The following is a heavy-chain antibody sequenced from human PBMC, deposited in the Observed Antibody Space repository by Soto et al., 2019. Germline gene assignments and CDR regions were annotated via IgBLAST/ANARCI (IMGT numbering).Heavy chain of an antibody. CDR1: GFTFSSYA. Sequence: GGSLRLSCAASGFTFSSYAMSWVRQAPGKGLEWVSAISGSGGSTYYADSVKGRFTISRDNSKNTLYLQMNSLRAEDTAVYYCANVVGSSSWCDYWGQGTLVTVSS. D-gene: IGHD6-6*01. CDR2: ISGSGGST. J-gene: IGHJ4*02. CDR3: ANVVGSSSWCDY. V-gene: IGHV3-23*01.